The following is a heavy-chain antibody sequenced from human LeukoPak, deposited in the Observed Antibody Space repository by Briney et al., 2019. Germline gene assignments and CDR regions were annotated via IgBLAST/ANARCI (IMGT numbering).Heavy chain of an antibody. CDR2: INAGNGDT. J-gene: IGHJ4*02. CDR1: GYTFTSYA. D-gene: IGHD6-19*01. V-gene: IGHV1-3*03. Sequence: ASVKLSCKVSGYTFTSYALHWVRQAPGQRLEWMGWINAGNGDTKYSREFQGRVTITRDTSASTAYMEMSSLRSEDMAVYYCARGLSTSAWYAFDYWGQGTLVTVSS. CDR3: ARGLSTSAWYAFDY.